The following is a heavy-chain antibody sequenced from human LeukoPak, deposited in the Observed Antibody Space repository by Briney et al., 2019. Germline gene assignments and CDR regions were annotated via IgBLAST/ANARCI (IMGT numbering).Heavy chain of an antibody. CDR3: AKDGDAHGGSSWYVYYMDV. V-gene: IGHV3-64*01. Sequence: GGSLRLSCAASGFTFSSYAMHWVRQAPGKGLEYVSAISSNGGSTYYANSVKGRFTISRDNAKNSLYLQMNSLRAEDTAVYYCAKDGDAHGGSSWYVYYMDVWGKGTTVTVSS. CDR2: ISSNGGST. D-gene: IGHD6-13*01. CDR1: GFTFSSYA. J-gene: IGHJ6*03.